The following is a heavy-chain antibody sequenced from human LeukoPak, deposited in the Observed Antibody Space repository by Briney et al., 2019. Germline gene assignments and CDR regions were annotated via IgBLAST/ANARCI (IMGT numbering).Heavy chain of an antibody. D-gene: IGHD7-27*01. J-gene: IGHJ2*01. CDR2: INSDGSRT. V-gene: IGHV3-74*01. CDR1: GFTFSTYW. Sequence: PGGSLRLSCAASGFTFSTYWMHWVRQAPGKGLVWVSRINSDGSRTTYADSVKGRFTISRDNAKNTLYLQMNSLRAEDTAVYYCATGRWGSQPSEFDLWGRGTLVIVSS. CDR3: ATGRWGSQPSEFDL.